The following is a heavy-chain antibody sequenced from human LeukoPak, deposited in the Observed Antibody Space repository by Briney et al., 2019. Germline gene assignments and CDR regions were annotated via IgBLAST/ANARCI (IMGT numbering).Heavy chain of an antibody. CDR2: ISSSSSYI. J-gene: IGHJ6*03. D-gene: IGHD6-6*01. V-gene: IGHV3-21*01. CDR3: ARAVGYSSSASFMDV. Sequence: GGSLRLSCAASGFTFSSYSMNWVRQAPGKGLEWVSSISSSSSYIYYADSVKGRFTISRDNSKNTLYLQMNSLRAEDTAVYYCARAVGYSSSASFMDVWGKGTTVTVSS. CDR1: GFTFSSYS.